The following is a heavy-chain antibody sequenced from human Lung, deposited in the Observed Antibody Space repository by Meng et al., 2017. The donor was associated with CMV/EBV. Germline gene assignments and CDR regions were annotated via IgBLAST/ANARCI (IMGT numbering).Heavy chain of an antibody. V-gene: IGHV4-61*01. CDR3: ARLLRGYVSVGWFDP. CDR2: LYYSGDT. D-gene: IGHD3-16*01. Sequence: SETLSLXXTVSGDSVSSGPYYWSWIRQPPGKGLEWIGYLYYSGDTNYNPSLKSRVTMSVDTSKNQFSLKLRSVTAADTAVYYCARLLRGYVSVGWFDPWGQGTLVTVSS. CDR1: GDSVSSGPYY. J-gene: IGHJ5*02.